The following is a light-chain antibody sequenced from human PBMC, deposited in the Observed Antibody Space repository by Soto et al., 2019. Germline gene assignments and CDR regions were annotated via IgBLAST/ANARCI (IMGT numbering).Light chain of an antibody. Sequence: VLTQPPSVSGAPGQRVTISCTGSSSNIAAAHDVHWYQQLPGTAPKLLIYGNSNRPSGVPDRFSGSKSGTSASLAITGLRGEDEADYYCQSYDISLSGWVFGGGTKVTVL. V-gene: IGLV1-40*01. CDR3: QSYDISLSGWV. J-gene: IGLJ3*02. CDR2: GNS. CDR1: SSNIAAAHD.